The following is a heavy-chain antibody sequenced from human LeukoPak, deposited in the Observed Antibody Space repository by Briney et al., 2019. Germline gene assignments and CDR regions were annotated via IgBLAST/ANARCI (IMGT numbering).Heavy chain of an antibody. V-gene: IGHV1-18*01. Sequence: ASVKVSCKASGYSFTSHGISWVRQAPGQGLEWMGWISAYNGHTNYAQKLQGRVTMTTDTSTSTAYMELRRLRSDDTAVYYCARQITMIVVVPTTGFDPWGQGTLVTVSS. CDR1: GYSFTSHG. J-gene: IGHJ5*02. CDR2: ISAYNGHT. CDR3: ARQITMIVVVPTTGFDP. D-gene: IGHD3-22*01.